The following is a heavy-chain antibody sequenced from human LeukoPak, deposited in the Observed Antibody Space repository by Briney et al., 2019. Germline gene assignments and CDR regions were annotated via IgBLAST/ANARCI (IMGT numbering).Heavy chain of an antibody. CDR2: IGTASDT. CDR1: GFTFSSYD. Sequence: GGSLRLSCAASGFTFSSYDMHWVRQATGKGLEWVSAIGTASDTYYPGSVKGRFTISRENAKNSLYLQMNSLRAEDTAVYYCARDRGYGYFDYWGQGTLVTVSS. CDR3: ARDRGYGYFDY. J-gene: IGHJ4*02. D-gene: IGHD3-22*01. V-gene: IGHV3-13*01.